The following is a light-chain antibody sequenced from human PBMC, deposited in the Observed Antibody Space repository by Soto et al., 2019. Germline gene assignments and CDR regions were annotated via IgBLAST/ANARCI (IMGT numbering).Light chain of an antibody. J-gene: IGLJ1*01. CDR3: SSYTSGSTLPWV. CDR1: SNDVGIYNY. V-gene: IGLV2-14*01. CDR2: EVT. Sequence: QSALTQPASVSGSPGQSITISCTGTSNDVGIYNYVSWYQQHPGKAPILIIYEVTNRPSGVSDRFSGSKSGNTASLTIFGLQLEDEAVYYCSSYTSGSTLPWVFGTGTKLTVL.